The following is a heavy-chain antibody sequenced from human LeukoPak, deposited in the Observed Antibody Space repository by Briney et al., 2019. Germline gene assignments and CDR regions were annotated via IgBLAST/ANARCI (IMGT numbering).Heavy chain of an antibody. J-gene: IGHJ4*02. CDR2: IYYSGST. D-gene: IGHD3-22*01. CDR1: GDSISTSSYY. Sequence: SETLSLTCTVPGDSISTSSYYWGWIRQPPGKGLEWLVSIYYSGSTYYNPALKSRVTISVDTSKNQFSLNLYSVTAADTAVFYCARSYYYDYRQIDYWGQGTLVTVSS. V-gene: IGHV4-39*01. CDR3: ARSYYYDYRQIDY.